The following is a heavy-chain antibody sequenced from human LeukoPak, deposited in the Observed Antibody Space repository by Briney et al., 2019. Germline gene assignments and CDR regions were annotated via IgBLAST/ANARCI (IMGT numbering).Heavy chain of an antibody. V-gene: IGHV1-8*01. CDR1: GYTLTSYD. D-gene: IGHD5-18*01. CDR2: MNPNSGNT. Sequence: ASVKVSSKASGYTLTSYDINWVRQATGQGLEWMGWMNPNSGNTGYAQKFQGRVTMTRNTSISTAYMELSSLRSEDTAVYYCATDITRGLWGSPLLTAMVVNWGQGTLVTVSS. J-gene: IGHJ4*02. CDR3: ATDITRGLWGSPLLTAMVVN.